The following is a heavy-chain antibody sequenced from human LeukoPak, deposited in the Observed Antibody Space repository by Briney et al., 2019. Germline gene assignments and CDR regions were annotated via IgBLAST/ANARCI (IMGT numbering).Heavy chain of an antibody. V-gene: IGHV3-7*05. J-gene: IGHJ6*02. CDR3: ARSSKAESTRYSSGWYSGPPYYYGMDV. CDR2: IKQDGGEK. Sequence: GGSLRLSCAASGFTLSRHWMYWVRQAPGKGLEWVANIKQDGGEKYYVDSVKGRFTISRDKAKNSLYLQMNSLRAEDTAVYYCARSSKAESTRYSSGWYSGPPYYYGMDVWGQGTTVTVSS. D-gene: IGHD6-19*01. CDR1: GFTLSRHW.